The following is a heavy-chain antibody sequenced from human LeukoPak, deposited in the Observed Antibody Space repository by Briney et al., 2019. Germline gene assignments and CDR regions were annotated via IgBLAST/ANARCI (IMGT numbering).Heavy chain of an antibody. D-gene: IGHD2-2*02. CDR2: IRYDGSDK. CDR3: AKDPYNI. J-gene: IGHJ3*02. V-gene: IGHV3-30*02. Sequence: GGSLKLSCAASGFTFSSYGMHWVRQPQGRGLEWVAFIRYDGSDKYYTDSVKGRFTVSRDNSKNTLYLQMNSLRAEDTAVYYCAKDPYNIWGQGTMVTVSS. CDR1: GFTFSSYG.